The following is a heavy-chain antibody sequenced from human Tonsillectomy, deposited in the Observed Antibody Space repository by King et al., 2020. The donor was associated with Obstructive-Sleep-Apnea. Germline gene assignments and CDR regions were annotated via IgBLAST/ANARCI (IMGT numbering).Heavy chain of an antibody. Sequence: TLKESGPTLVRPTQTLTLTCNFSGFSLATTGVAVGWIRQPPGRALEWLALIFWDDDTRYSPSLRTRLTITKDTSNNQVVLKMTNMDPVDTATYYCAHRIPILFDVWGQGAMVTGAS. J-gene: IGHJ3*01. CDR3: AHRIPILFDV. D-gene: IGHD2-21*01. CDR2: IFWDDDT. CDR1: GFSLATTGVA. V-gene: IGHV2-5*02.